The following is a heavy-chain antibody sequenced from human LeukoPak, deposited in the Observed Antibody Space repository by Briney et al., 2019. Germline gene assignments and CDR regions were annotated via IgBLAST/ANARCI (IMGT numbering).Heavy chain of an antibody. J-gene: IGHJ4*02. CDR2: IYYSGST. V-gene: IGHV4-30-4*01. CDR1: GGSISSGDYY. CDR3: ARISRRVGTGGNPYCFDY. D-gene: IGHD4-23*01. Sequence: PSETLSLTCTVSGGSISSGDYYWSWIRQPPGKGLEWIGYIYYSGSTYYNPSLKSRVTISVDTSKNQFSLKLSSVTAADTAVYYCARISRRVGTGGNPYCFDYWGQGTLVTVSS.